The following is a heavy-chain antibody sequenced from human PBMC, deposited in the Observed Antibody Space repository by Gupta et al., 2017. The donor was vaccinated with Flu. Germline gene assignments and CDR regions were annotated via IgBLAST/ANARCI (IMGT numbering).Heavy chain of an antibody. V-gene: IGHV1-8*01. CDR2: MNPSSGNT. CDR1: GYTFTSYD. CDR3: ARNLWETGDFDY. D-gene: IGHD7-27*01. J-gene: IGHJ4*02. Sequence: QVQLVQSGAEVKEPGASVKVSCKASGYTFTSYDINWVRQATGQGLEWLGWMNPSSGNTGYAQKFQGRVILTRDISISTAYMELSSLRSDDTAVYYCARNLWETGDFDYWGQGALVTVSS.